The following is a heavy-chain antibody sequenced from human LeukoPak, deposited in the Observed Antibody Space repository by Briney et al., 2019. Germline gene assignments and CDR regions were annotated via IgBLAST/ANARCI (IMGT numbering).Heavy chain of an antibody. CDR2: TYYRSKWSY. CDR3: ARATGGIFDF. V-gene: IGHV6-1*01. J-gene: IGHJ4*02. Sequence: SQTLSLTCVISEDSVSSHLVTWSWIRQSPSGGLEWLGRTYYRSKWSYDYAVSVEGRITISPDTSKNQYSLRLDSVTPEDTAIFYCARATGGIFDFWGQGTLVTVSS. D-gene: IGHD1-26*01. CDR1: EDSVSSHLVT.